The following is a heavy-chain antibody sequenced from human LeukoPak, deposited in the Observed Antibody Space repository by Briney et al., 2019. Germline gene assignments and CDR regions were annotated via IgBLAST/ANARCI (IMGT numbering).Heavy chain of an antibody. D-gene: IGHD6-13*01. CDR2: IYYTGTT. V-gene: IGHV4-59*11. J-gene: IGHJ4*02. Sequence: PSETLSLTCPVSGDSFSSHYWSWIRQPPGKGLEWIGYIYYTGTTNYNPSLKSRVTISVDTSKNQFSLTLSSVTAADTAVYYCARFLRYSSRWYPLDYWGQGTLVTVSS. CDR3: ARFLRYSSRWYPLDY. CDR1: GDSFSSHY.